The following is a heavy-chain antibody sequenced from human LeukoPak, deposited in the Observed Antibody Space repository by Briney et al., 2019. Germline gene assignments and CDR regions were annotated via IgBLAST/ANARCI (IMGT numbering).Heavy chain of an antibody. CDR1: GYTFTSYG. CDR2: INPNSGDT. J-gene: IGHJ4*02. D-gene: IGHD2-15*01. V-gene: IGHV1-2*02. Sequence: ASVKVSCKASGYTFTSYGISWVRQAPGQGLEWMGWINPNSGDTKYAQKFQGRVTMTRDTSISTAYMELSRLRSDDTAVYYCARGEVAATDPNFDYWGQGTLVTVSS. CDR3: ARGEVAATDPNFDY.